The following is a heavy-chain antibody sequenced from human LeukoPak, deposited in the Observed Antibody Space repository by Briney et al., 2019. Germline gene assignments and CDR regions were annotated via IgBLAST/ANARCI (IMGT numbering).Heavy chain of an antibody. V-gene: IGHV3-21*01. CDR1: GFTFSSYS. Sequence: GGSLRLSCAASGFTFSSYSMNWVRQAPGKGLEWVSSISSSSSYIYYADSVKGRFTISRDNAKNSLYPQMNSLRAEDTAVYYCARGGGNSGFWYFDLWGRGTLVTVSS. D-gene: IGHD4-23*01. CDR3: ARGGGNSGFWYFDL. CDR2: ISSSSSYI. J-gene: IGHJ2*01.